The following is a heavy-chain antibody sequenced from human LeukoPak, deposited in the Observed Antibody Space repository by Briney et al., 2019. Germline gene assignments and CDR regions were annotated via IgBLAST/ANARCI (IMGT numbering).Heavy chain of an antibody. CDR3: TQNLVAAAGDH. Sequence: GGSLRLSCAASGFTFSNYWMTWVRQAPGKGLEWVANIKPDGSVGYYVDSVRGRFIISRDNAGNSLYLRMNSLRVEDTAVYYCTQNLVAAAGDHWGQGTLLIVSP. CDR2: IKPDGSVG. D-gene: IGHD6-13*01. J-gene: IGHJ4*02. V-gene: IGHV3-7*01. CDR1: GFTFSNYW.